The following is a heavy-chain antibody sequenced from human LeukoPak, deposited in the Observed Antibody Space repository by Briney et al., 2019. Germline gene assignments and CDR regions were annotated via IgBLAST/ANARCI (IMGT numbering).Heavy chain of an antibody. Sequence: GGSLRLSCAASGFTFSSYTMHWIRQAPGKGLEWVSSISGSNSYIFYADSVKGRFTVSRDNARDSLYLQMNSLRAEDTAVYYCARALTTLTYEGYWGQGTLVTVSS. CDR2: ISGSNSYI. J-gene: IGHJ4*02. D-gene: IGHD1-1*01. CDR3: ARALTTLTYEGY. V-gene: IGHV3-21*01. CDR1: GFTFSSYT.